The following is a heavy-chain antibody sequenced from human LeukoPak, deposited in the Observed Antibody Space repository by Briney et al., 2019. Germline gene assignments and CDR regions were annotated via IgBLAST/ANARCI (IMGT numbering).Heavy chain of an antibody. Sequence: PSETLSLTCAVYGGSFSGYYWSWIRQPPGKGLEWIGEINHSGSTNYNPSLKSRVTISVDTSKNQFSLKLSSVTAADTAVYYCARHYDSSGYYYLSSFDYWGQGTLVTVSS. D-gene: IGHD3-22*01. CDR3: ARHYDSSGYYYLSSFDY. J-gene: IGHJ4*02. CDR2: INHSGST. CDR1: GGSFSGYY. V-gene: IGHV4-34*01.